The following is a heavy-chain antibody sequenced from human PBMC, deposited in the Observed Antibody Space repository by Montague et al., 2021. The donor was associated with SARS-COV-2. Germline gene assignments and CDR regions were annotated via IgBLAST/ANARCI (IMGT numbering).Heavy chain of an antibody. V-gene: IGHV2-5*02. J-gene: IGHJ4*02. CDR2: IYWDDDK. Sequence: PALVKPTQTLTLTCTVSGFSLNTNGMDVGWIRQPPGEAPAWLALIYWDDDKRYSPSLKTRLTITKDTSRNQVVLTVTNVDPGDTGTYFCARYTSRMYGSFDYWGQGALVSVSS. CDR3: ARYTSRMYGSFDY. CDR1: GFSLNTNGMD. D-gene: IGHD3-16*02.